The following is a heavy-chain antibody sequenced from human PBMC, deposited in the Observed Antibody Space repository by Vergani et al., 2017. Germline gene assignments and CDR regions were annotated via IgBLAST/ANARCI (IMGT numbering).Heavy chain of an antibody. CDR1: GFTVSSNY. CDR3: ARDSPDTAPGGMDV. V-gene: IGHV3-53*01. J-gene: IGHJ6*02. CDR2: IYSGGST. D-gene: IGHD5-18*01. Sequence: EVQLVESGGGLIQPGGSLRLSCAASGFTVSSNYMSWVRQAPGKGLEWVSVIYSGGSTYYADSVKGRFTISRGNSKNTLYLQMDSLRAEDTAVYYCARDSPDTAPGGMDVWGQGTTVTVSS.